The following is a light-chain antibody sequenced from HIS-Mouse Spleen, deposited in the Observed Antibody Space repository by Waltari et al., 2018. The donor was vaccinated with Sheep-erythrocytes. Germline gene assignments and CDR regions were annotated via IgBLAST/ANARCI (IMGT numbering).Light chain of an antibody. CDR2: DVS. CDR1: SSDVGGYNY. Sequence: QSALTQPRSVSGSPGQSVTISCTGTSSDVGGYNYVSWYQQHPGKAPKLMIYDVSKRPSGFPDRFSGSKSGNTASLTISGLQAEDEADYYCCSYAGSSYVFGTGTKVTVL. CDR3: CSYAGSSYV. V-gene: IGLV2-11*01. J-gene: IGLJ1*01.